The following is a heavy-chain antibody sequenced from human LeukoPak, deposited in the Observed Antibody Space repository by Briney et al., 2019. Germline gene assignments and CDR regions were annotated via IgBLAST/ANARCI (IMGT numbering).Heavy chain of an antibody. Sequence: GGSLRLFCAASGFTFSSYAMSWVRQAPGKGLEWVSGISGSGGGTYNADSVKGRFTISRDNSKNTLYLQMNSLRAEDTAVYYCAKNGVNYWYFDLWGRGTLVTVSS. V-gene: IGHV3-23*01. D-gene: IGHD2-8*01. CDR2: ISGSGGGT. J-gene: IGHJ2*01. CDR1: GFTFSSYA. CDR3: AKNGVNYWYFDL.